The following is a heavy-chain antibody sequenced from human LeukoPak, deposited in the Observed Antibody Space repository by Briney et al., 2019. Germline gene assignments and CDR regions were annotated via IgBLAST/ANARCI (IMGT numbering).Heavy chain of an antibody. V-gene: IGHV1-2*02. CDR1: GYSFTDYY. Sequence: GASVKVSCKTSGYSFTDYYIHWVRQAPGQGFEWLGWISPKSGGTNYAQKFQDSVSLTRDTSIDTAYMELTSLRLDDAAIYYCARGVAANGRRLDAWGQGTLITVSS. CDR3: ARGVAANGRRLDA. CDR2: ISPKSGGT. D-gene: IGHD2-15*01. J-gene: IGHJ5*02.